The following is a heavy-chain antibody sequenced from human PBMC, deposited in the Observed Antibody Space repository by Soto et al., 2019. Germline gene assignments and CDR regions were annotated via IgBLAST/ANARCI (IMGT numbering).Heavy chain of an antibody. D-gene: IGHD6-19*01. Sequence: GGSLRLSCAASGFTFSSYGMHWVRQAPGKGLEWVAVISYDGSNKYYADSVKGRFTISRDNSKNTLYLQMNSLRAEDTAVYYCAKVKDSSGWNDAFDIWGQGTMVTVSS. V-gene: IGHV3-30*18. J-gene: IGHJ3*02. CDR2: ISYDGSNK. CDR3: AKVKDSSGWNDAFDI. CDR1: GFTFSSYG.